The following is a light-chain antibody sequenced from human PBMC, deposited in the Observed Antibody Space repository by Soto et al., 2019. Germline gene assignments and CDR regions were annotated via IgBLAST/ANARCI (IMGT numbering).Light chain of an antibody. CDR3: QQYKKAFT. CDR1: HDIVHW. V-gene: IGKV1-5*01. J-gene: IGKJ3*01. CDR2: DAS. Sequence: DIQMTQSPSTLSASVGDRVTITCRASHDIVHWLAWYQQKRGKAPKLLIFDASNLQSGVPSRCSGSGSGTEFSLTSSGLPPDDFANYYRQQYKKAFTFGHGTKVDVK.